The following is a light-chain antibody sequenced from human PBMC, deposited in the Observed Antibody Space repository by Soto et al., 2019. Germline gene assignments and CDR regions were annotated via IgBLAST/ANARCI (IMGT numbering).Light chain of an antibody. J-gene: IGKJ1*01. V-gene: IGKV3-20*01. CDR2: GAS. Sequence: EIVLTQSPGTLSLSPGERAALCCRASQTVTSSYLAWYQQKPGQAPRLLIYGASSRATGIPDRFRGSGSGTDFTLTISRLEPEDFAVYSCQQYGSSPTFGQGTKVDI. CDR1: QTVTSSY. CDR3: QQYGSSPT.